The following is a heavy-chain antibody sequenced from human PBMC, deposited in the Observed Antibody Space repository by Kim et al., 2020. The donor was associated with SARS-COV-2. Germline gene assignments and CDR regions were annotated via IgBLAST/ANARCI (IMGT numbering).Heavy chain of an antibody. Sequence: GGSLRLSCAASGFTFSNYGMHWVRQAPGKGLEWVAGIWCDGNNRYYADSAQGRFTISRYNSKNMQKLQMNSLRAEDTAVDYYASFSGAFDIWGQGPTVT. CDR3: ASFSGAFDI. V-gene: IGHV3-33*01. CDR2: IWCDGNNR. D-gene: IGHD3-3*01. CDR1: GFTFSNYG. J-gene: IGHJ3*02.